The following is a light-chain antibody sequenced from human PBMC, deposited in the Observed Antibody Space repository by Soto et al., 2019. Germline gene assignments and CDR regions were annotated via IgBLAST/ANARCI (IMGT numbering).Light chain of an antibody. CDR2: DAS. CDR1: QDITNY. Sequence: QMTPSPSSLSASVGDRVTITCQASQDITNYLNWYQQKPGRAPRLLLYDASSLETGVPSRFSGSGSGTDFTLTISSLQPEDVATYYCQHYDHLPITFGQGTRLEIK. V-gene: IGKV1-33*01. CDR3: QHYDHLPIT. J-gene: IGKJ5*01.